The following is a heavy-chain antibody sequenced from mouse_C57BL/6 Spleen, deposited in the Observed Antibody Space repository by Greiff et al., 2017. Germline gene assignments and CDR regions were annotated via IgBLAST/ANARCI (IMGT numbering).Heavy chain of an antibody. V-gene: IGHV1-72*01. CDR2: IDPNSGGT. CDR3: ASGFDYYVNSYGFDY. J-gene: IGHJ2*01. Sequence: QVQLQQPGAELVKPGASVKLSCKASGYTFTSYWMHWVKQRPGRGLEWIGRIDPNSGGTKYNEKFTSKATLTVDKDSSTAYMQLSSLTSEDSAVXYVASGFDYYVNSYGFDYWGQGTTLTVSS. CDR1: GYTFTSYW. D-gene: IGHD1-1*01.